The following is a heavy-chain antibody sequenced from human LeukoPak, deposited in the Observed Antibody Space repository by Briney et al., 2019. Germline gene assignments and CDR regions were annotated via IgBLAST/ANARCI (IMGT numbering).Heavy chain of an antibody. CDR2: INSDGIST. D-gene: IGHD2-15*01. CDR3: ASGGSVGDIFDI. Sequence: QTGGSLRLSCAASGFTFSSYWMNWVRQAPGKGLVWVSRINSDGISTKYADSVKGRFTIPRDNAKNTLYLQMNSLRAEDTAVYFCASGGSVGDIFDIWGQGTMVTVSS. V-gene: IGHV3-74*01. J-gene: IGHJ3*02. CDR1: GFTFSSYW.